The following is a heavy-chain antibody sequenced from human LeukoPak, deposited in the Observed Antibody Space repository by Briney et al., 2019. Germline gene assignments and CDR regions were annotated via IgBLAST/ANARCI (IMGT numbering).Heavy chain of an antibody. CDR3: ARVEQQPRAVCVMDV. Sequence: GGSLRLSCATSGFTFSSYAMSWVRQAPGKGLECVSHISSSSDTKYYAASVKGRFTISRDNAKNSLYLQMDSLRDDDTAVYYCARVEQQPRAVCVMDVWGQGTTVTVSS. J-gene: IGHJ6*02. V-gene: IGHV3-48*02. CDR1: GFTFSSYA. CDR2: ISSSSDTK. D-gene: IGHD6-13*01.